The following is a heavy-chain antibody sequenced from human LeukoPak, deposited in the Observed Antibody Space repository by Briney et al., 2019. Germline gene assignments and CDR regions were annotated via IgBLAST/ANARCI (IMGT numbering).Heavy chain of an antibody. J-gene: IGHJ6*02. CDR3: ARESYYYGSGSLLPYYYYGMDV. Sequence: EASVKVSCKASGYTFTGYYMHWVRQAPGQGLEWMGWINPNSGGTNYAQKFQGWVTMTRDTSISTAYMELSRLRSDDTAVYYCARESYYYGSGSLLPYYYYGMDVWGQGTTVTVSS. CDR1: GYTFTGYY. V-gene: IGHV1-2*04. D-gene: IGHD3-10*01. CDR2: INPNSGGT.